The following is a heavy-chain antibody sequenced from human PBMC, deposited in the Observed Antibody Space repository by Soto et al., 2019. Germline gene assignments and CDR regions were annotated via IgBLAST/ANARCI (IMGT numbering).Heavy chain of an antibody. J-gene: IGHJ6*02. CDR2: ISYDGSNK. V-gene: IGHV3-30*18. Sequence: GGSLRLSCAASGFTFSSYGMHWVRQAPGKGLEWVAVISYDGSNKYYADSVKGRFTISRDNSKNTLYLQMNSLRAEDTAVYYCAKDIVGDTAMVPIYYYYGMDVWGQGTKVTVSS. CDR1: GFTFSSYG. D-gene: IGHD5-18*01. CDR3: AKDIVGDTAMVPIYYYYGMDV.